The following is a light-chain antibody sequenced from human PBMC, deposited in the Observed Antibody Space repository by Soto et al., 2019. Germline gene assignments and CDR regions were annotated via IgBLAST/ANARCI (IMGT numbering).Light chain of an antibody. V-gene: IGLV1-40*01. Sequence: QSALTHPPSVSGAPGQRVTISCTGSTSNIGAGYDVHWCQQLPGTAPKLLIYGNSNRPSGVPDRFSGSKSGTSASLAITGLQAEDEADYYCQSYDSSLSGYVFGTGTKVTVL. J-gene: IGLJ1*01. CDR1: TSNIGAGYD. CDR2: GNS. CDR3: QSYDSSLSGYV.